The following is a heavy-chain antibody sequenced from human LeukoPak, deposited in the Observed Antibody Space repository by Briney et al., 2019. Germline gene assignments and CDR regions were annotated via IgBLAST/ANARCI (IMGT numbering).Heavy chain of an antibody. CDR3: ARGGQLVHDAFDI. V-gene: IGHV3-64*01. CDR1: GFTFSDYS. CDR2: ISSNGGST. J-gene: IGHJ3*02. Sequence: GGSLRLSCAASGFTFSDYSMNWVRQAPGKGLEYVSAISSNGGSTYYANSVKGRFTISRDNSKNTLYLQMGSLRAEDMAVYYCARGGQLVHDAFDIWGQGTMVTVSS. D-gene: IGHD1-1*01.